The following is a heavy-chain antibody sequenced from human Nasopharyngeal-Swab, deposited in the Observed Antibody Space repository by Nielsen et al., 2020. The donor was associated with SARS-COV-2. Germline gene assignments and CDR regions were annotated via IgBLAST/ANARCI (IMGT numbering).Heavy chain of an antibody. CDR2: IHYSGST. V-gene: IGHV4-39*01. J-gene: IGHJ4*02. CDR3: ARHGEGDYDRLRMGGFDY. D-gene: IGHD4-17*01. Sequence: RQAPGKGLEWIGAIHYSGSTYYNPSLKSRVTISIDTSRNQFPLRLSSMTAADTAMYYCARHGEGDYDRLRMGGFDYWGQGTLVTVSS.